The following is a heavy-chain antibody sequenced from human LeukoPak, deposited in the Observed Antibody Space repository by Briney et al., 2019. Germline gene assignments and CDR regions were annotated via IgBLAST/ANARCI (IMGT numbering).Heavy chain of an antibody. CDR1: RYTFTGYY. J-gene: IGHJ4*02. CDR2: ISAYNGNT. V-gene: IGHV1-18*04. D-gene: IGHD3-10*01. CDR3: ARDSSVYYYGSGSYYSFDY. Sequence: ASVKVSCKASRYTFTGYYMHWVRQAPGQGLEWMGWISAYNGNTNYAQKLQGRVTMTTDTSTSTAYMELRSLRSDDTAVYYCARDSSVYYYGSGSYYSFDYWGQGTLVTVSS.